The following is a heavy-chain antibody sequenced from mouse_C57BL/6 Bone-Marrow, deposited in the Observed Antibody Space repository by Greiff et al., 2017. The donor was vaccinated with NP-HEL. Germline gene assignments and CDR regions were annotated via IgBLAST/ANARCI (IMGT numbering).Heavy chain of an antibody. CDR3: ARSSRYGYPIWYFDV. V-gene: IGHV1-81*01. CDR1: GYTFTSYG. J-gene: IGHJ1*03. Sequence: QVQLQQSGAELARPGASVKLSCKASGYTFTSYGISWVKQRTGQGLEWIGEIYPRSGNTYYNEKFKGKATLTADKSSSTAYMELRSLTSEDSAVYFCARSSRYGYPIWYFDVWGTGTTVTVSS. D-gene: IGHD2-2*01. CDR2: IYPRSGNT.